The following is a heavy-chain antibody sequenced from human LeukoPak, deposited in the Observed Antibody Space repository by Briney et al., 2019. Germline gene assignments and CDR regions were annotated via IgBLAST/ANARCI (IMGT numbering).Heavy chain of an antibody. V-gene: IGHV3-11*01. CDR2: ISSSGSTI. CDR1: GFTFSDYY. Sequence: GGSLRLSCAASGFTFSDYYMSWIRQAPGKGLEWVSYISSSGSTIYYADSVKGRFTISRDNAKNSLYLQMNSLRAEDTAVYYCARVRSGSWFALRGWYYYYYMDVWGKGTTVTVSS. D-gene: IGHD6-13*01. CDR3: ARVRSGSWFALRGWYYYYYMDV. J-gene: IGHJ6*03.